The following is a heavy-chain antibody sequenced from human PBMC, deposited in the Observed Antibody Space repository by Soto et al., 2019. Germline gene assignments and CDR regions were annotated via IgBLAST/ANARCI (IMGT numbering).Heavy chain of an antibody. D-gene: IGHD6-19*01. CDR1: GCTPSNCA. Sequence: SSVKVSCKGSGCTPSNCAFSWVRQAPGQALEWMGGIIPVFGLVKYAQNHEGAVTITADESTNTHYMELSCLRYEDRAVYYCAXGRIVVVGSRAYYGMDVWGQGTTVTVSS. J-gene: IGHJ6*02. CDR2: IIPVFGLV. CDR3: AXGRIVVVGSRAYYGMDV. V-gene: IGHV1-69*13.